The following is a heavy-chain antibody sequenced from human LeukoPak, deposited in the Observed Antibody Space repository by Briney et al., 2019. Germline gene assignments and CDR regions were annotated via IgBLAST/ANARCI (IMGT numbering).Heavy chain of an antibody. J-gene: IGHJ6*02. D-gene: IGHD2-15*01. CDR1: GGSFSGYY. CDR2: INHSGST. Sequence: SETLSLTCAVYGGSFSGYYWSWIRQPPGKGLEWIGEINHSGSTNYNPSLKSRVTISVDTSKNQFSLKLSSVTAAATAVYYCARGACSGGSCYQGYYYGMDVWGQGTTVTVSS. CDR3: ARGACSGGSCYQGYYYGMDV. V-gene: IGHV4-34*01.